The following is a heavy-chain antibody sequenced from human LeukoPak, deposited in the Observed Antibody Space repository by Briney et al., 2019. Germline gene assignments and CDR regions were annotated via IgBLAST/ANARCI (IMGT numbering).Heavy chain of an antibody. V-gene: IGHV4-59*01. CDR1: GGSISSYY. CDR2: IYYSGST. D-gene: IGHD5-18*01. CDR3: ARGGIQLWLYYFDY. J-gene: IGHJ4*02. Sequence: SETLSLTCTVSGGSISSYYWSWIRQPPGKGLEWIGCIYYSGSTNYNPSLKSRVTISVDTSKNQFSLKLSSVTAADTAVYYCARGGIQLWLYYFDYWGQGTLVTVSS.